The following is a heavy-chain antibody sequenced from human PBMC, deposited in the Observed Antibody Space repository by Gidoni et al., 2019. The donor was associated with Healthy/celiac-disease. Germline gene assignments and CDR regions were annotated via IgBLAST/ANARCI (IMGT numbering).Heavy chain of an antibody. CDR2: ISGSGGST. V-gene: IGHV3-23*01. CDR1: GFTFCSSA. D-gene: IGHD2-2*01. J-gene: IGHJ6*02. CDR3: AKAAKLGYCSSTSCSPHYYYGMDV. Sequence: EVQLLESGGGLVQPGGSLRLSCAASGFTFCSSAMRWVRQAPGKGLEWVSAISGSGGSTYYADSVKGRFTISRDNSKNTLYLQMNSLRAEDTAVYYCAKAAKLGYCSSTSCSPHYYYGMDVWGQGTTVTVSS.